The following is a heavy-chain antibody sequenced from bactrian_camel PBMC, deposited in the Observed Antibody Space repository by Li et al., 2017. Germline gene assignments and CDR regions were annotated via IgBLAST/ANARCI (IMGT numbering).Heavy chain of an antibody. J-gene: IGHJ6*01. CDR2: IERRGRI. Sequence: SGGGSVQVGESLRLSCVASTRNADADSMGWFRRAQGQEREGLACIERRGRIHYAASVKGRFTISRDDTSNTLSLQMNSLKPDDTAMYYCAAARVANDCYSVAWSPDTSFGYWGQGTQVTVS. CDR1: TRNADADS. V-gene: IGHV3S53*01. D-gene: IGHD1*01. CDR3: AAARVANDCYSVAWSPDTSFGY.